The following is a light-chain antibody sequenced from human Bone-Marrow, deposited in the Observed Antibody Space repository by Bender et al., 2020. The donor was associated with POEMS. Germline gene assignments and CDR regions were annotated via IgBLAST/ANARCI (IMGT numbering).Light chain of an antibody. J-gene: IGLJ3*02. V-gene: IGLV2-14*03. CDR1: NSDVGNYNH. CDR2: GYN. CDR3: QSYDNSLGGWV. Sequence: QSALTQPASVSGFRGQSITISCTGTNSDVGNYNHVSWYQQHPGKAPKVIIYGYNNRPSGVPDRFSGSKSGTSASLAITGLQAEDEGDYYCQSYDNSLGGWVFGGGTKLTVL.